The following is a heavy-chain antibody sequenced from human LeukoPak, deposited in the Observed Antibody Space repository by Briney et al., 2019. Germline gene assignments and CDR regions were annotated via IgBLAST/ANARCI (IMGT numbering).Heavy chain of an antibody. V-gene: IGHV1-8*01. CDR3: ARPYCSGGDCLRYFDL. Sequence: ASVKVSCKASGYTFTSYDISWVRQATGQGLEWMGWMNPISRNTGYAQKFQGRVTMTRSTSISTAYMELSSLRSEDTAVYYCARPYCSGGDCLRYFDLWGRGTLITVSS. J-gene: IGHJ2*01. CDR2: MNPISRNT. D-gene: IGHD2-15*01. CDR1: GYTFTSYD.